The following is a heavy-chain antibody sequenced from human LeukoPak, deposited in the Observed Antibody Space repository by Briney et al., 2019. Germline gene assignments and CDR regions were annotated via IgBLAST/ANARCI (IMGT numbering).Heavy chain of an antibody. J-gene: IGHJ5*02. CDR2: ISGSGGST. Sequence: GGSLRLSCAASGFTFSSYAMSWVRQAPGKGLEWVSAISGSGGSTYYADSVKGRFTISRDNSKNTLYLQMNSLSAEDTAVYYCSKDVGWHWFDPWGQGTLVTVSS. V-gene: IGHV3-23*01. CDR1: GFTFSSYA. D-gene: IGHD1-26*01. CDR3: SKDVGWHWFDP.